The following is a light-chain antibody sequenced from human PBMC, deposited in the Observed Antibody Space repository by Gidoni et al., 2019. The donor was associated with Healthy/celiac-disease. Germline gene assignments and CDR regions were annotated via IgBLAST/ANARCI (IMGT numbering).Light chain of an antibody. V-gene: IGKV1-39*01. CDR1: QSISSY. CDR3: QQSYSKIT. J-gene: IGKJ5*01. Sequence: DIQMTQSPSSLSASVGDRVTITCRASQSISSYLNWYQQKPGKAPKLLIYAASSLQSGVPSRFRGSGSGTDFTLTISSLQPEDFATYYCQQSYSKITFGQGTRLEIK. CDR2: AAS.